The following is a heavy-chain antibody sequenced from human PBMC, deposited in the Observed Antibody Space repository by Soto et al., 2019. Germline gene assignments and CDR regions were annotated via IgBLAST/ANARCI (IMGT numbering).Heavy chain of an antibody. Sequence: GGSLRLSCAASGFTFSSYGMHWVRQAPGKGLEWVAVISYDGSNKYYADSVKGRFTISRDNPKNTLYLQMNSLRAEDTAVYYCAKDQGVPFYYYGMDVWGQGTTVTVSS. CDR3: AKDQGVPFYYYGMDV. J-gene: IGHJ6*02. CDR2: ISYDGSNK. V-gene: IGHV3-30*18. CDR1: GFTFSSYG. D-gene: IGHD3-10*01.